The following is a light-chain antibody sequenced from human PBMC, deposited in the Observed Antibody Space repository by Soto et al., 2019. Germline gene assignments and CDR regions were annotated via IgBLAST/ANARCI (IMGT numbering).Light chain of an antibody. CDR1: ESVSSN. CDR2: GAS. CDR3: QQYHSWPPIT. J-gene: IGKJ5*01. V-gene: IGKV3-15*01. Sequence: EVVMTQSPATLSVSPGERATLSCRASESVSSNLAGYQQRPGQAPRLVIYGASTRATGIPARFSGAGSGTEFSLTISSLQSEDFAVYYCQQYHSWPPITFVQGTRLEIK.